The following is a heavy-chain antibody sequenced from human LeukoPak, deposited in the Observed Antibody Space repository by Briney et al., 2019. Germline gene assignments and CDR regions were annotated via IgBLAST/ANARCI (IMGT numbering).Heavy chain of an antibody. CDR2: IYWDDDK. D-gene: IGHD6-25*01. CDR1: GFSLSTSGVG. Sequence: SGPTLVKPTQTLTLTCTFSGFSLSTSGVGVGWIRQPPGRAAEWLALIYWDDDKRYSPSLKSRLTITKDTSKNQVVLTMTNMDPVDTATYYCAHRSIAAGAESFQHWGQGTLVTVSS. J-gene: IGHJ1*01. V-gene: IGHV2-5*02. CDR3: AHRSIAAGAESFQH.